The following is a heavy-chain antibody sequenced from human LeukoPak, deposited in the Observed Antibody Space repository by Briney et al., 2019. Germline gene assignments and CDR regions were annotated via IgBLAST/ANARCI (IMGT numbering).Heavy chain of an antibody. Sequence: GGSLRLSCAASGFTFSSYAMTWIRQAPGKGLEWASSISGSGTTYYADSVKGRFTISRDNSKNTLYLQMNSLRVEDTAVYYCAERWDVRYFDYWGQGTLVTVSS. CDR1: GFTFSSYA. J-gene: IGHJ4*02. V-gene: IGHV3-23*01. D-gene: IGHD1-26*01. CDR3: AERWDVRYFDY. CDR2: ISGSGTT.